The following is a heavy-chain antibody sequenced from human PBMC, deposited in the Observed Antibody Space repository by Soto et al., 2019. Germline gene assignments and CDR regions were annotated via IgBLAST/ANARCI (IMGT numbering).Heavy chain of an antibody. J-gene: IGHJ4*02. V-gene: IGHV4-4*02. CDR2: VSQLGTT. CDR3: ARHIDYSFDD. Sequence: SETLSLTCAVSGGSISGYWGWVRQPPGKGLEWIGEVSQLGTTKYNPSLKSRVTITVDMSKNQFSLKLTSLTAADTAVYDCARHIDYSFDDWGKGILVPVSS. D-gene: IGHD3-9*01. CDR1: GGSISGY.